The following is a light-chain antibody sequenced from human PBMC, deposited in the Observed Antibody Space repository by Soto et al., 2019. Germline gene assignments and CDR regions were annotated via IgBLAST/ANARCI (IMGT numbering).Light chain of an antibody. Sequence: EVLMTQSPDTLYVSPGERVTLSCRASQSVSDNLAWYQQKPCQGPRLLVYRASTRTLGIPARFSGSESGTEFTLTISSLQSEDFAVYYCQQYNSWPITFGQGTRLEIK. V-gene: IGKV3-15*01. CDR1: QSVSDN. CDR2: RAS. J-gene: IGKJ5*01. CDR3: QQYNSWPIT.